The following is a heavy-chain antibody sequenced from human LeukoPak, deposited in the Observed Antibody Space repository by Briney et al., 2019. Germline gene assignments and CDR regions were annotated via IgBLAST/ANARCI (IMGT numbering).Heavy chain of an antibody. CDR2: ISAYNGNT. D-gene: IGHD1-7*01. Sequence: ASVKVSCKTSGYTFSSYGVSWVRQDPGQGLEWMGWISAYNGNTDYAQKFQGRITMTTDTSKSRADMELRSLRSDDTAVYYCARVHAYCGTSTTSCLDYWGQGTLVTVSS. V-gene: IGHV1-18*01. CDR3: ARVHAYCGTSTTSCLDY. CDR1: GYTFSSYG. J-gene: IGHJ4*02.